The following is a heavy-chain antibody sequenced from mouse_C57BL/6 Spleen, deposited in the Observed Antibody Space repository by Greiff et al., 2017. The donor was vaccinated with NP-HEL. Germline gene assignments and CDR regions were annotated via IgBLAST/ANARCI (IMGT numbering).Heavy chain of an antibody. D-gene: IGHD1-1*01. CDR3: ARPAYYGAMDY. V-gene: IGHV1-64*01. Sequence: QVQLQQPGAELVKPGASVKLSCKASGYTFTSYWMHWVKQRPGQGLEWIGMIHPNSGSTNYNEKFKSKATLTVDKSSSTAYMQLSSLTSEDSAVYYCARPAYYGAMDYWGQGTSVTVSS. CDR2: IHPNSGST. CDR1: GYTFTSYW. J-gene: IGHJ4*01.